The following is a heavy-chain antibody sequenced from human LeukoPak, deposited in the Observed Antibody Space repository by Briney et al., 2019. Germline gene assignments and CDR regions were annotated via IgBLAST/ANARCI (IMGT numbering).Heavy chain of an antibody. CDR2: ISGSGGST. Sequence: GGSLRLSCEASGFTFSSYAMHWVRQAPGKGLEWVSAISGSGGSTYYADSVKGRFTISRDNSKNTLYLQMNSLRAEDTAVYYCAKSPESSNFDYWGQGTLVTVSS. D-gene: IGHD3-10*01. V-gene: IGHV3-23*01. CDR1: GFTFSSYA. CDR3: AKSPESSNFDY. J-gene: IGHJ4*02.